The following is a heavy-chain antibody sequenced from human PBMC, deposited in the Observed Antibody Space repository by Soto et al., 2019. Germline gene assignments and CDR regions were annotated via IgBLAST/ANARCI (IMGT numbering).Heavy chain of an antibody. CDR2: INSDGSIT. D-gene: IGHD2-15*01. CDR3: ARPYCSGGSCYSPPDF. J-gene: IGHJ4*02. Sequence: GGSLRLSCAASGFPFSTFWMDWVRQAPGKGLVWVSHINSDGSITDYADSVKGRFTISRDNAKKKLYLQMNNLRAEETAVYYCARPYCSGGSCYSPPDFWGQGTRVTVS. CDR1: GFPFSTFW. V-gene: IGHV3-74*01.